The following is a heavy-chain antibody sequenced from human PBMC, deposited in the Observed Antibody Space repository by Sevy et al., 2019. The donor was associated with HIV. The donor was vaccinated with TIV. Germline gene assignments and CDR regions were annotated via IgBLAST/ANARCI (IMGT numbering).Heavy chain of an antibody. V-gene: IGHV3-30-3*01. D-gene: IGHD3-10*01. J-gene: IGHJ5*02. CDR3: ARGGYYYGSGIYNWFDP. Sequence: GGSLRLSCAASGFTFSSHAMHWVRQAPGKGLEWAAVISYDGSNKYYAESVKGRFTISRDNSKGTLYLQMSSLRPEDTAVYYCARGGYYYGSGIYNWFDPWGQGTLVTVSS. CDR1: GFTFSSHA. CDR2: ISYDGSNK.